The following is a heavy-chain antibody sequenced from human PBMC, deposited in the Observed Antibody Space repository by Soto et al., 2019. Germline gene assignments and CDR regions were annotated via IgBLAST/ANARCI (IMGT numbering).Heavy chain of an antibody. J-gene: IGHJ4*01. D-gene: IGHD3-10*01. CDR2: ISGGDSEI. Sequence: PGGSLRLSCEASGFTFSYYEMNWVRQAPGMGLEWVSYISGGDSEITYYADSVRGRFTISRDNAKNSLYLQMNSLRVEDTAVCYCARCYFGSGTYFFWGQGTLVTVSS. CDR3: ARCYFGSGTYFF. CDR1: GFTFSYYE. V-gene: IGHV3-48*03.